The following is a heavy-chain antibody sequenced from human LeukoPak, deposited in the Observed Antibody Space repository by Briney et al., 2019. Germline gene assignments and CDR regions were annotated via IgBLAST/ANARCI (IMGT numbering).Heavy chain of an antibody. CDR2: INPSGGST. CDR1: GYTFTSYY. D-gene: IGHD3-3*01. Sequence: ASVKVSCKASGYTFTSYYMHWVRQAPGQGLEWMGIINPSGGSTSYAQKFQGRVTMTRDTSTSTVYMELSSLRYEDTAVYYCARSSTLRFLEWLPQYYFDYWGQGTLVTVSS. J-gene: IGHJ4*02. CDR3: ARSSTLRFLEWLPQYYFDY. V-gene: IGHV1-46*01.